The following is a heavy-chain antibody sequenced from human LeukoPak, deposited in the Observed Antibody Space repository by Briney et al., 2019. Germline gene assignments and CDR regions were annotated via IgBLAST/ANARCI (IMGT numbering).Heavy chain of an antibody. CDR3: ANWPHDAFDI. V-gene: IGHV3-30*18. CDR1: GFTFSSYG. Sequence: GGSLRLSCAASGFTFSSYGMHWVRQAPGKGPEWVAVISYDGSNKYYADSVKGRFTISRDNSKNTLYLQMNSLRVEDTAVYYCANWPHDAFDIWGQGTMVTVSS. J-gene: IGHJ3*02. CDR2: ISYDGSNK.